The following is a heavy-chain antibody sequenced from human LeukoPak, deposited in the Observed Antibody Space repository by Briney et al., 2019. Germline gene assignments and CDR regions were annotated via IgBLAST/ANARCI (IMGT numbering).Heavy chain of an antibody. Sequence: PGGSLRLSCAASGFTFNRHGMNWVRQAPGKGLEWVSAVSSTGGTTYYADSVKGRFTISRDNSKNTLFLQINSLRAEDTAVYYCAKNGDRGAFCSGGTCYPYYYYYMDVWGKGTTVTISS. CDR2: VSSTGGTT. D-gene: IGHD2-15*01. V-gene: IGHV3-23*01. CDR1: GFTFNRHG. J-gene: IGHJ6*03. CDR3: AKNGDRGAFCSGGTCYPYYYYYMDV.